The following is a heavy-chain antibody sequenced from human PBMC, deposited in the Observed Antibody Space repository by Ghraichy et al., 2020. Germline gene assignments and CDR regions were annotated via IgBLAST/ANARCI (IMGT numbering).Heavy chain of an antibody. CDR3: ARGPGDSSGYYYVDWFDP. V-gene: IGHV3-48*04. CDR1: GFTFSSYS. Sequence: GGSLRLSCEASGFTFSSYSMNWVRQAPGKGLEWVSYISSSTRSTYYADSVKGRFTISRDNAKNSLYLQMNSLRAEDTAVYYCARGPGDSSGYYYVDWFDPWGQGTLVTVSS. J-gene: IGHJ5*02. D-gene: IGHD3-22*01. CDR2: ISSSTRST.